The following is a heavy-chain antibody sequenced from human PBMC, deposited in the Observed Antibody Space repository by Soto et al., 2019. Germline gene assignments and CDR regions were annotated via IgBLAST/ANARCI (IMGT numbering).Heavy chain of an antibody. V-gene: IGHV1-58*01. CDR2: IVVGSGNT. J-gene: IGHJ4*02. CDR3: AADRRLERLNY. D-gene: IGHD1-1*01. Sequence: QMQLVQSGPEVKKPGTSVKVSCKASGFTFTSSAVQWVRQARGQRLEWIGWIVVGSGNTNYAQKFQERVTITRDMSTSTAYMELSSLRSEDTAVYDWAADRRLERLNYWGQGTLVTVSS. CDR1: GFTFTSSA.